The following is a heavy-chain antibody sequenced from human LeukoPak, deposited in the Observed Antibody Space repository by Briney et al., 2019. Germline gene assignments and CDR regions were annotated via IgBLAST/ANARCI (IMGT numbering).Heavy chain of an antibody. CDR2: IIPIFGTA. J-gene: IGHJ6*03. CDR1: GGTFSSYA. D-gene: IGHD6-6*01. CDR3: ASIGGLAARSYYYYMDV. Sequence: SVKVSCKASGGTFSSYAISWVRQAPGQGLEWMGGIIPIFGTANYAQKFQGRVTITEDESTSTAYMELSSLRSEDTAVYYCASIGGLAARSYYYYMDVWGKGTTVTVSS. V-gene: IGHV1-69*13.